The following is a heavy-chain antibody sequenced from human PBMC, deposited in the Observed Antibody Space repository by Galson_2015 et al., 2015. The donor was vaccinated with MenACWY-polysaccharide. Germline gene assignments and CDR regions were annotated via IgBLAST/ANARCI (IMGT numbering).Heavy chain of an antibody. Sequence: QSGAEVKRPGESLKISCKGFGYSFTNYWIGWLRQMPGKGLEWMGIIYPGDSDTTYSPSFQGQVTISADRSISTAYLQWTSLKASDSAIYYCARQGLRTRYSSFDPWGQGTQVTVSS. CDR2: IYPGDSDT. V-gene: IGHV5-51*01. J-gene: IGHJ5*02. CDR1: GYSFTNYW. CDR3: ARQGLRTRYSSFDP. D-gene: IGHD4-17*01.